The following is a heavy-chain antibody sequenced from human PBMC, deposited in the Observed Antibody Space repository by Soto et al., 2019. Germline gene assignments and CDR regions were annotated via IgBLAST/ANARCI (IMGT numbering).Heavy chain of an antibody. D-gene: IGHD4-4*01. CDR1: GGSISSYY. Sequence: PSETLSLTCTVSGGSISSYYWSWIRQPPGKGLEWIGYIYYSGSTNYNPSLKSRVTISVDTSKNQFSLKLSSVTAADTAVYYCASQPGYSNSGYWFDPWGQGTLVTVSS. J-gene: IGHJ5*02. CDR2: IYYSGST. V-gene: IGHV4-59*08. CDR3: ASQPGYSNSGYWFDP.